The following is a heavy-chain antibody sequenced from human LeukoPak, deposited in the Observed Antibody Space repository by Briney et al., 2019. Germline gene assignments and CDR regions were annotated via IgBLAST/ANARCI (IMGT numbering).Heavy chain of an antibody. D-gene: IGHD1-1*01. Sequence: ASVKVSCKASGYTFTSYGISWVRQAPGQGGEWRGWISAYNGNTNYAQKLQGRVTMTTDTSTSTAYMELRGLRSDDTAVYYCARSPSYNWNDGGDYWGQGTLVTVSS. CDR1: GYTFTSYG. V-gene: IGHV1-18*04. CDR3: ARSPSYNWNDGGDY. CDR2: ISAYNGNT. J-gene: IGHJ4*02.